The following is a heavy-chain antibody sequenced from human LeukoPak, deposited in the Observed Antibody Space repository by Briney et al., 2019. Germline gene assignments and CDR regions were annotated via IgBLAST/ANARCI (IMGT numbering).Heavy chain of an antibody. J-gene: IGHJ4*02. CDR1: GYSISSGYY. CDR2: IYHSGST. CDR3: ARNLPNSSGWYGGFDY. V-gene: IGHV4-38-2*01. D-gene: IGHD6-19*01. Sequence: PSETLSLTCAVSGYSISSGYYWGWIRQPSGKGLEWIGRIYHSGSTYYNPSLESRVTISVDTSKNQFSLKLSSVTAADTAVYYCARNLPNSSGWYGGFDYWGQGTLVTVSS.